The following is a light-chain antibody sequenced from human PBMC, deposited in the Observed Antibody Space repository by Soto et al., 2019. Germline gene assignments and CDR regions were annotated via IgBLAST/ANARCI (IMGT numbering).Light chain of an antibody. CDR3: AVWDDSLSGVV. Sequence: QSVLTQPPSASGTPGQTVTISSSGSSSNIGTNYVFWYQQLPGTAPKLLIYGNNQRPSGVPDRFSGSRSGTSASLAISGLRPEDGADYYWAVWDDSLSGVVFGGGTKLTVL. CDR2: GNN. J-gene: IGLJ3*02. CDR1: SSNIGTNY. V-gene: IGLV1-47*01.